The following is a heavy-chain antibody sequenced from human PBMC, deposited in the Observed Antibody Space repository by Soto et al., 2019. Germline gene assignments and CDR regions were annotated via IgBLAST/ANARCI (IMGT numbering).Heavy chain of an antibody. V-gene: IGHV3-30*18. D-gene: IGHD4-17*01. J-gene: IGHJ2*01. CDR3: AKDHYTVTGNYWYFDL. CDR1: GFTFSSYG. Sequence: QVQLVESGGGVVQPGRSLRLSCAASGFTFSSYGMHWVRQAPGKGLEWVAVISYDGSNKYYADSVKGRFTISRDNSQNTLYLQMNSLRAEDTAVYDCAKDHYTVTGNYWYFDLWGRGTLVTVSS. CDR2: ISYDGSNK.